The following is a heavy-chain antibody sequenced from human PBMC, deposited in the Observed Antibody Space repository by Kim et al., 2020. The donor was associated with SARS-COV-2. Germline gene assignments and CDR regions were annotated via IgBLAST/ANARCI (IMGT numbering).Heavy chain of an antibody. D-gene: IGHD6-6*01. CDR2: INHSGST. Sequence: SETLSLTCAVYGGSFSGYYWSWIRQPPGKGLEWIGEINHSGSTNYNPSLKSRVTISVDTSKNQFSLKLSSVTAAATAVYYCARGLQLLYYYYGMDVWGQG. V-gene: IGHV4-34*01. CDR3: ARGLQLLYYYYGMDV. CDR1: GGSFSGYY. J-gene: IGHJ6*02.